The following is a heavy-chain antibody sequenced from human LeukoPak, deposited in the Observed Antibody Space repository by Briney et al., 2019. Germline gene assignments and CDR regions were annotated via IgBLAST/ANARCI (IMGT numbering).Heavy chain of an antibody. CDR2: IGTAGDT. Sequence: GGSLRLSCAASGFTFSSYDMHWVRQVTGRGLEWVSAIGTAGDTYYPGSVKGRFTISRENAKNSLYLQMNSLRAGDTAVYYCARSYDSGEGGYFDYWGQGTLVTVSS. V-gene: IGHV3-13*01. J-gene: IGHJ4*02. CDR1: GFTFSSYD. D-gene: IGHD6-19*01. CDR3: ARSYDSGEGGYFDY.